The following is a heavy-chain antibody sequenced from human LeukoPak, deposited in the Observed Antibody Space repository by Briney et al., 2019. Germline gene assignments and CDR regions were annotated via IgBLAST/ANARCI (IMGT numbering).Heavy chain of an antibody. CDR1: GFTVSSNY. V-gene: IGHV3-53*01. D-gene: IGHD6-13*01. Sequence: GGSLRLSRAASGFTVSSNYMSWVRQAPGKGLEWVSVIYSGGSTYYADSVKGRFTISRDNSKNTLYLQMNSLRAEDTAVYYCARESGIAAAGTGAFDIWGQGTMVTVSS. CDR2: IYSGGST. J-gene: IGHJ3*02. CDR3: ARESGIAAAGTGAFDI.